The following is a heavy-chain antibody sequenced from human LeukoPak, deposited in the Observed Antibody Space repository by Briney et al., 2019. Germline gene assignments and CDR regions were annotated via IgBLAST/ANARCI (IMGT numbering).Heavy chain of an antibody. J-gene: IGHJ6*03. Sequence: PGGSLRLSCAASGFTFSSYTMNWVRQAPGKGLEWVSSISSSSSYIYYADSVKGRFTISRDNAKNSLYLQMNSLRAEDTAVYYCARDLGEYYDSSGYSHDPNMDVWGKGTTVTVSS. CDR1: GFTFSSYT. D-gene: IGHD3-22*01. CDR3: ARDLGEYYDSSGYSHDPNMDV. CDR2: ISSSSSYI. V-gene: IGHV3-21*01.